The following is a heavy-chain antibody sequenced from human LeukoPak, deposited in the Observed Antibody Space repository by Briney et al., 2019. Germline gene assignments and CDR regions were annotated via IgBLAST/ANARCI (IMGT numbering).Heavy chain of an antibody. CDR1: GGSFSGYY. J-gene: IGHJ5*02. Sequence: PSETLSLTCAVYGGSFSGYYWSWIRQPPGKGLEWLGEINHSGSTNYNPSLKSRVTISVDTSKNQFSLKLSSVTAADTAVYYCARPPYYYGSGSSPGWFDPWGQGTLVTVSS. CDR2: INHSGST. V-gene: IGHV4-34*01. D-gene: IGHD3-10*01. CDR3: ARPPYYYGSGSSPGWFDP.